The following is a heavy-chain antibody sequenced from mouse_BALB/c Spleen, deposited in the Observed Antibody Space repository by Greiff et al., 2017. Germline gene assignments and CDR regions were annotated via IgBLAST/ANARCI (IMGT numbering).Heavy chain of an antibody. J-gene: IGHJ3*01. V-gene: IGHV1-82*01. CDR3: ARDDGYYAFAY. CDR2: IYPGDGDT. CDR1: GYAFSSSW. Sequence: QVQLQQSGPELVKPGASVKISCKASGYAFSSSWMNWVKQRPGQGLEWIGRIYPGDGDTNYNGKFKGKATLTADKSSSTAYMQLCSLTSVDSAVYFCARDDGYYAFAYWGQGTLVTVSA. D-gene: IGHD2-3*01.